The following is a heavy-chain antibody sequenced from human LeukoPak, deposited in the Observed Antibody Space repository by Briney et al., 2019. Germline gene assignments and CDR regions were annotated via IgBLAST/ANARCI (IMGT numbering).Heavy chain of an antibody. CDR2: IGKDATIK. CDR3: VKDQVTA. CDR1: GFTFSSYG. D-gene: IGHD2-21*02. J-gene: IGHJ5*02. Sequence: GGSLRLSCAASGFTFSSYGMHWVRQAPGKGLEWVAFIGKDATIKMYADSVQGRFTISRDNSKNTLYLQMNSLRAEDTAMFYCVKDQVTAWGRGTLVTVSS. V-gene: IGHV3-30*02.